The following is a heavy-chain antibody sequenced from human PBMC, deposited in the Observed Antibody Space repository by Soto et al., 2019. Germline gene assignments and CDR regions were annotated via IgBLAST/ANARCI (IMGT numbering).Heavy chain of an antibody. CDR1: GGTFSSYA. CDR3: AKAYSSDNCFDP. J-gene: IGHJ5*02. Sequence: QVQLVQSGAEVKKPGSSVKVSCKASGGTFSSYAISWVRQAPGHGLEWMVGIIPIFGTANYAQKFQGRDTITAAESTSTYYMDKSSLRSEDTAVYYCAKAYSSDNCFDPWGQGTLVTVST. CDR2: IIPIFGTA. D-gene: IGHD6-25*01. V-gene: IGHV1-69*01.